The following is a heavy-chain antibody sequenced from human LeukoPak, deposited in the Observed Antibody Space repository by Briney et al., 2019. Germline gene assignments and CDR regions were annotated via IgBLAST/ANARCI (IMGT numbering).Heavy chain of an antibody. V-gene: IGHV3-7*01. CDR3: ARSGSSWLTFYYYMDV. Sequence: PGGSLRLSCAASGFTFSSYWMSWVRQAPGKGLEWVANIKQDGSEKYYVDSVKGRFTISRDNAKNSLYLQMNSLRAEDTAVYYCARSGSSWLTFYYYMDVWGKGTTVTVSS. J-gene: IGHJ6*03. CDR2: IKQDGSEK. CDR1: GFTFSSYW. D-gene: IGHD6-13*01.